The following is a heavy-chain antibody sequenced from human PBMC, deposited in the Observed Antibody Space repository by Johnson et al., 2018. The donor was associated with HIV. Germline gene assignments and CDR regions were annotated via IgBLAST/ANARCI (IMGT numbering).Heavy chain of an antibody. J-gene: IGHJ3*02. Sequence: VQLVESGGGVVQPGTSLRLSCAASGFTVSSTYMIWVRPAPGKGLEWLSVLYRHVRTSYAAPLKGRFTISRDDSKNMLYLQMNSLKTEDTADYYCTTVTVTYRTFDIWGQGTMVTISS. CDR3: TTVTVTYRTFDI. CDR2: LYRHVRT. V-gene: IGHV3-53*01. D-gene: IGHD4-17*01. CDR1: GFTVSSTY.